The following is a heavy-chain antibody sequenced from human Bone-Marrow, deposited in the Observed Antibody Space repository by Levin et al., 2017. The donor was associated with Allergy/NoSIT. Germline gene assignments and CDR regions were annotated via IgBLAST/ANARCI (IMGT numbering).Heavy chain of an antibody. CDR3: ASFGPNYYMDV. CDR2: IYSGGST. V-gene: IGHV3-66*02. Sequence: LSLPCAASGFTVRSNHMSWVRQAPGKGLEWVSVIYSGGSTYYADSVKGRFTISRDNSKNTLYLQMNSLRAEDTAVYYCASFGPNYYMDVWGKGTTVTVSS. D-gene: IGHD3-10*01. J-gene: IGHJ6*03. CDR1: GFTVRSNH.